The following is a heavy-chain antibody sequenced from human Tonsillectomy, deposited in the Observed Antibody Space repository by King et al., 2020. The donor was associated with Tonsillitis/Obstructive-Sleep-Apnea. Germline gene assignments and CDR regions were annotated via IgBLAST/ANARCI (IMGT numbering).Heavy chain of an antibody. J-gene: IGHJ4*02. Sequence: LVESGGGLVQPGGSLRLSCAASGFSFTRFDMHWVRQVTGKGLEWVSGVGVAGDTYYSDSVKGRLIISKENTKTSLYLKLNSLRAGDTAVYYCARGSKFDILSGHQIFDHWGQGTLVTVSS. CDR2: VGVAGDT. V-gene: IGHV3-13*04. CDR1: GFSFTRFD. D-gene: IGHD3-9*01. CDR3: ARGSKFDILSGHQIFDH.